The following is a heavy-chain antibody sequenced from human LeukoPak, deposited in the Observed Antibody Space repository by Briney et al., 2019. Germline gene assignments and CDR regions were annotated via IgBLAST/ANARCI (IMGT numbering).Heavy chain of an antibody. CDR2: MNPNSGNT. J-gene: IGHJ6*02. V-gene: IGHV1-8*01. CDR1: GYTFTSYD. CDR3: ARGSSVVRGVTYYYYYYGMDV. Sequence: ASVKVSCKASGYTFTSYDINWVRQATGQGLEWMGWMNPNSGNTGYAQKFQGRVTMTRNTSISTAHMELSSLRSEDTAVYYCARGSSVVRGVTYYYYYYGMDVWGQGTTVTVSS. D-gene: IGHD3-10*01.